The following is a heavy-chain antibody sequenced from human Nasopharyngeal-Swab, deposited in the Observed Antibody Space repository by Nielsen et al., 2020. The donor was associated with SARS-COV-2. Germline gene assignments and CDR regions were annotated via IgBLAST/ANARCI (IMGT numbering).Heavy chain of an antibody. D-gene: IGHD4-17*01. V-gene: IGHV4-34*01. J-gene: IGHJ6*02. CDR3: ARGSTVTTFYYYYYGMDV. CDR1: GGSFGGYY. Sequence: SETLSLTCAVYGGSFGGYYWSWIRQPPGKGLGWIGEINHSGSTNYNPSLKSRVTISVDTSTNQFSLKLSSVTAADTAVYYCARGSTVTTFYYYYYGMDVWGQGTTVTVSS. CDR2: INHSGST.